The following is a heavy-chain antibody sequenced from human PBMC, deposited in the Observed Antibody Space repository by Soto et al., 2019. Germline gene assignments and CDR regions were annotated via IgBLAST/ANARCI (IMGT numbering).Heavy chain of an antibody. CDR2: ISYDGSNK. V-gene: IGHV3-30-3*01. J-gene: IGHJ6*02. D-gene: IGHD2-15*01. Sequence: GGSLRLSCAASGFTFSSYAMHWVRQAPGKGLEWVAVISYDGSNKYYADSVKGRFTISRDNSKNTLYLQMNSLRAEDTAVYYCASDCSGGSCYPRNYYYYGMDVWGQGTTVTVSS. CDR3: ASDCSGGSCYPRNYYYYGMDV. CDR1: GFTFSSYA.